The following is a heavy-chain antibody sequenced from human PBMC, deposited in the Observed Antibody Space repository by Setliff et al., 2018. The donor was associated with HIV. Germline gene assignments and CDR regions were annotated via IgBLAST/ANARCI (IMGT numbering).Heavy chain of an antibody. J-gene: IGHJ4*02. D-gene: IGHD5-12*01. CDR1: GFTFSIYE. Sequence: GGSLRLSCAASGFTFSIYEMNWVRQAPGKGLEWVSYMTASGSNIYYADSVKGRFTISGDNAKNSLYLQMNSLRAEDTAVYYCAKGASFSGSYFDYWGQGTLVTVSS. V-gene: IGHV3-48*03. CDR2: MTASGSNI. CDR3: AKGASFSGSYFDY.